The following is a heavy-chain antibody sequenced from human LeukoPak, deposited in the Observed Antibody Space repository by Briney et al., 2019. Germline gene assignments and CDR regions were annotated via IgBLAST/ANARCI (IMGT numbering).Heavy chain of an antibody. CDR3: ARDLGDTFWSGYFEH. CDR2: IYTSGST. D-gene: IGHD3-3*01. V-gene: IGHV4-61*02. CDR1: GASLSSGNYF. J-gene: IGHJ4*02. Sequence: SQTLSFTCTVSGASLSSGNYFWGWLRQPAGTTLEWLGRIYTSGSTNYNPSLKSRVTVSADTSKNQFSLKLSSVTAADTAVYYCARDLGDTFWSGYFEHWGQGILVTVSS.